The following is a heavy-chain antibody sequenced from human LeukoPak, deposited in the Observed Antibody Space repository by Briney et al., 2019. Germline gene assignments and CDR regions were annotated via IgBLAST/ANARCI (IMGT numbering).Heavy chain of an antibody. Sequence: SETLSLTCNVSGGSISNYYWTWIRQPAGKGLEWIGRIYSSGTTTYNPSLKSRVTISVDTSKNQFSLTLRSVAAADTAVYYCARSASSNSRSAFDIWGQGTMVTVSS. V-gene: IGHV4-4*07. CDR1: GGSISNYY. D-gene: IGHD6-6*01. CDR3: ARSASSNSRSAFDI. CDR2: IYSSGTT. J-gene: IGHJ3*02.